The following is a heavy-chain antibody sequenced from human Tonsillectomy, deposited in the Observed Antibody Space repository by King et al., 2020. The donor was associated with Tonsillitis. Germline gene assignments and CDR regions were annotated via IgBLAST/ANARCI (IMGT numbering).Heavy chain of an antibody. Sequence: VQLVESGAEVKKPGASVTVSCTASGYTFTSYDINWVRQATGQGPEWMGWMNPNSGNTGYAQNFQGRVTMTRDTSISTAYMELSSLRSEDTAVYYCARRETTVTRTLDYWGQGTLVTVSS. J-gene: IGHJ4*02. V-gene: IGHV1-8*01. CDR3: ARRETTVTRTLDY. CDR2: MNPNSGNT. D-gene: IGHD4-17*01. CDR1: GYTFTSYD.